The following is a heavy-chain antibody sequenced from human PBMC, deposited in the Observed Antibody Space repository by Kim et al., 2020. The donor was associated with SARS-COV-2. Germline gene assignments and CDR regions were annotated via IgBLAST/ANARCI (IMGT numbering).Heavy chain of an antibody. Sequence: GGSLRLSCAASGFTFSSYAMTWVRQAPGKGLEWVSDISGSGAGTYYADSVKGRFTISRDNSKNTVSLQMNSLRVEDTAAYYCAKGGGYRHGYSFDYWGQGTLVTVSS. J-gene: IGHJ4*02. CDR3: AKGGGYRHGYSFDY. D-gene: IGHD5-18*01. CDR2: ISGSGAGT. CDR1: GFTFSSYA. V-gene: IGHV3-23*01.